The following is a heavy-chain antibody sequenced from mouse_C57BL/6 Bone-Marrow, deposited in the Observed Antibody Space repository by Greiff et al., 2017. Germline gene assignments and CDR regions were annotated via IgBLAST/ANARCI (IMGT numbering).Heavy chain of an antibody. D-gene: IGHD1-1*01. J-gene: IGHJ1*03. CDR2: IYPGDGAT. V-gene: IGHV1-80*01. CDR3: ARYPPHYYGSSHWYFDV. Sequence: QVQLQQSGAGLVKPGASVKISCKASGYAFSSYWMNWVKQRPGKGLEWIGQIYPGDGATNYNGKFKGKATLTADKSSSTAYMQLSSLTSEDSAVYFCARYPPHYYGSSHWYFDVWGTGTTVTVSS. CDR1: GYAFSSYW.